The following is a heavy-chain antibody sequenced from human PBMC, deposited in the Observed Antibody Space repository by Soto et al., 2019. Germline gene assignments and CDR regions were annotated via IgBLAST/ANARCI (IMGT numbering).Heavy chain of an antibody. CDR2: INHSGST. J-gene: IGHJ4*02. Sequence: SETLSLTCAVYGGAFSGYYWTWIRQPPGTGLEWIGEINHSGSTNYNPSLKSRVTISVDTSKNQFSLKLTSVTAADTAVYYCARDKIPGLFDYWGQGTLVTVSS. D-gene: IGHD2-21*01. CDR3: ARDKIPGLFDY. V-gene: IGHV4-34*01. CDR1: GGAFSGYY.